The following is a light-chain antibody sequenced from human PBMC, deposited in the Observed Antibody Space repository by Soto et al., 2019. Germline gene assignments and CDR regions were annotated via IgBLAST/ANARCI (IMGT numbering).Light chain of an antibody. CDR2: EVT. V-gene: IGLV2-8*01. Sequence: QSVLTQPPYASGSPGQSVTISCTGTSSDVGGYNYVSWYQQHPGKAPKLMIYEVTKRPSGVPDRFSGSKSGNTASLTVSGLQAEDEADYYCSSYAGSTNFVVFGGGTKLTVL. J-gene: IGLJ2*01. CDR1: SSDVGGYNY. CDR3: SSYAGSTNFVV.